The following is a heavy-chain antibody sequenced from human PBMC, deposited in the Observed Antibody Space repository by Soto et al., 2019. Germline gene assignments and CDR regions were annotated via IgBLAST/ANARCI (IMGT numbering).Heavy chain of an antibody. J-gene: IGHJ2*01. D-gene: IGHD3-22*01. CDR3: AKAEYYYDSSGYYPYWCFDL. Sequence: EVQLLESGGGLVQPGGSLRLSCAASGFTFSSYAMSWVRQAPGKGLEWVSAISGSGGSTYYADSVKGRFTISRDNSKNTLYLQMNSLRAEDTAVYYCAKAEYYYDSSGYYPYWCFDLWGRGTLVTVSS. CDR1: GFTFSSYA. CDR2: ISGSGGST. V-gene: IGHV3-23*01.